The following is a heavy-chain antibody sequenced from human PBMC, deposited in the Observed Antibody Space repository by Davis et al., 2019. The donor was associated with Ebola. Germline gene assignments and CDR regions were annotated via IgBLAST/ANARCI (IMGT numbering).Heavy chain of an antibody. J-gene: IGHJ5*02. CDR1: GGSISSYY. D-gene: IGHD1-26*01. Sequence: MPGGSLRLSCTVSGGSISSYYWSWIRQPPGKGLEWIGYIYYSGSTNYNPSLKSRVTISVDTSKNQFSLKLSSVTAADTAVYYCARGPSTVGFDPWGQGTLVTVSS. CDR2: IYYSGST. CDR3: ARGPSTVGFDP. V-gene: IGHV4-59*08.